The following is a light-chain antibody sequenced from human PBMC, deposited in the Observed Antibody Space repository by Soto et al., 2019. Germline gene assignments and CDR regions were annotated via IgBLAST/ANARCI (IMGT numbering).Light chain of an antibody. J-gene: IGKJ2*01. CDR1: QSVSSN. Sequence: EIVMTQSPATPSVSPGERATLSCRASQSVSSNLAWYQQKPGQAPRLLIYGASTRATGIPARFSGSGSGTEFTLTISSLQSEDFAVYYCQQYNNWPPRDTFGQGTKLEIK. CDR2: GAS. V-gene: IGKV3-15*01. CDR3: QQYNNWPPRDT.